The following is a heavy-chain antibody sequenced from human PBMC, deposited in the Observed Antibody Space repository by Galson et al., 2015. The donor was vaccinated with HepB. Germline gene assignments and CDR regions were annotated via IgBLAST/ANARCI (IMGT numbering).Heavy chain of an antibody. CDR2: ISAYNGNT. CDR1: GYTFTSYG. J-gene: IGHJ4*02. D-gene: IGHD3-16*02. V-gene: IGHV1-18*04. Sequence: SVKVSCKASGYTFTSYGISWVRQAPGQGLEWMGWISAYNGNTNYAQKLQGRVTMTTDTSTSTAYMELRSLRSDDTAVYYCARLTLDYDYVWGSYRFRSGRYYFDYWGQGTLVTVSS. CDR3: ARLTLDYDYVWGSYRFRSGRYYFDY.